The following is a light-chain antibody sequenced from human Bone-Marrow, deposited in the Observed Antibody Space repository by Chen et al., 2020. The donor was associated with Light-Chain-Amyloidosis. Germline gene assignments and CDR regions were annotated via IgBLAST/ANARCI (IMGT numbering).Light chain of an antibody. Sequence: SYELPQPPSVSVSPGQTARITCSGDDLPTKYAYWYQQKQGQAPVLVLHRDTERPSGISERFSGSSSGTTATLTISGVQAEDEADYHCQSADSSGTYEVIFGGGTKLTVL. V-gene: IGLV3-25*03. CDR3: QSADSSGTYEVI. J-gene: IGLJ2*01. CDR2: RDT. CDR1: DLPTKY.